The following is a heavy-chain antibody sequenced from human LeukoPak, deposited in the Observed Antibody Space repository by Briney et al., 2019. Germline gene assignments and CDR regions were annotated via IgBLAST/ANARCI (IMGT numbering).Heavy chain of an antibody. Sequence: SETLSLTCTVSGGSISSYYWSWIRQPAGKGLEWIGRIYTSGSTNYNPSLKSRVTMSVDTSKNQFSLKLSSVTAADTAVYYCARYQGSVTVVTPSPLDYWGQGTLVTVSS. D-gene: IGHD4-23*01. V-gene: IGHV4-4*07. CDR3: ARYQGSVTVVTPSPLDY. CDR1: GGSISSYY. J-gene: IGHJ4*02. CDR2: IYTSGST.